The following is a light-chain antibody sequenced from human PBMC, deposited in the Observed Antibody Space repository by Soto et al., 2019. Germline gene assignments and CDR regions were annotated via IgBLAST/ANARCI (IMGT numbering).Light chain of an antibody. CDR3: QHYNTCPLT. J-gene: IGKJ4*01. V-gene: IGKV1-5*03. CDR2: KAS. CDR1: QSISSW. Sequence: DIQMTQSPSTLSASVGDRVTITCRASQSISSWLAWYQHKPGKAPNLLIYKASSLESGVPSRFSGSGSGTEFTLTISSLQPDDFANYYCQHYNTCPLTFGGGTKVEIK.